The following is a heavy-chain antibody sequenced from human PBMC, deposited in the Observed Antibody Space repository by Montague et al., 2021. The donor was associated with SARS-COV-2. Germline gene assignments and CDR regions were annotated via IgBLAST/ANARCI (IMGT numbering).Heavy chain of an antibody. J-gene: IGHJ4*02. CDR1: GFTFSDHS. CDR2: ISTSGEIK. Sequence: SLRLSCAASGFTFSDHSMNWVRQAPGKGLQWVSHISTSGEIKYYADSVKGRFSISRDNAEKAVSLQMNSLRDDDTALYYCAKDTGHWLLDQWGQGTLVTVSS. D-gene: IGHD1-1*01. CDR3: AKDTGHWLLDQ. V-gene: IGHV3-48*02.